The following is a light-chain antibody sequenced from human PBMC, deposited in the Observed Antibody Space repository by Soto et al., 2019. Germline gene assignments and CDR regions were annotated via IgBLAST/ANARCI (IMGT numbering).Light chain of an antibody. V-gene: IGLV1-40*01. J-gene: IGLJ1*01. Sequence: QSVLTQPPSVSGAPGQRVTISCTGSTSNIGAGFDVHWFQQLPGTAPKLLIYRNSNRPSGVPDRSSGSKSGTSASLAITGLQAEDEADYYCQSYDSNFYVFGSGTKLTVL. CDR2: RNS. CDR1: TSNIGAGFD. CDR3: QSYDSNFYV.